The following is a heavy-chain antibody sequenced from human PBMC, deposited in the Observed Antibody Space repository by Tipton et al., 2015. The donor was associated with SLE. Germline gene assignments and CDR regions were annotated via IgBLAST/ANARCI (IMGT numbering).Heavy chain of an antibody. V-gene: IGHV4-4*07. CDR3: ARDRDYYDSSGLLLEGFDV. J-gene: IGHJ3*01. D-gene: IGHD3-22*01. CDR1: GGSISSHY. CDR2: IYGSGST. Sequence: TLSLTCTVSGGSISSHYWSWIRQPPGKGLEWIGRIYGSGSTIYNPSLKSRVTISVDTSKNHFSLKLSSVTAADTAVYYCARDRDYYDSSGLLLEGFDVWGQGTMVTVSS.